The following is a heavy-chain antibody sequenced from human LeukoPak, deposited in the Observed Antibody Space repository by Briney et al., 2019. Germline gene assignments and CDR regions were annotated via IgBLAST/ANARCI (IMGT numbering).Heavy chain of an antibody. CDR3: ARSDTSRPFDY. CDR1: GFTFRSYW. V-gene: IGHV3-7*01. J-gene: IGHJ4*02. Sequence: GGSLRLSCAASGFTFRSYWMSWLRQAPGKGQEWVANINQDGNQRYYVDSVKGRFTISRDNAKNSLYVQMSSLRPEDTAVYYCARSDTSRPFDYWGQGTLVTVSS. CDR2: INQDGNQR.